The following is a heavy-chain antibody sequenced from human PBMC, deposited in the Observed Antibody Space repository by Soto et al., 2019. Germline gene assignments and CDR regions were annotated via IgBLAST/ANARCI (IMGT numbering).Heavy chain of an antibody. CDR3: ATSGKLAVEKVYAAFEI. V-gene: IGHV5-51*03. J-gene: IGHJ3*02. CDR2: IYPGDSDT. CDR1: GYSFTRYW. Sequence: EVQLVQSGAEVKKPGESLKISCKGSGYSFTRYWIGWLRQMPGKGLECMGTIYPGDSDTRYSPSFQGQVTISADKSISTADPKLSSLQASDTVMYYCATSGKLAVEKVYAAFEIWGQGTRVTGSS. D-gene: IGHD2-8*01.